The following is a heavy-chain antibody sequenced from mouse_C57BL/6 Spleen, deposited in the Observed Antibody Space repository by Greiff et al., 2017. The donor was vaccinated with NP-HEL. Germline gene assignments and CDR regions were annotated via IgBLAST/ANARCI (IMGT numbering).Heavy chain of an antibody. CDR1: GYTFTSYW. CDR3: ARSGYDYSWFAY. Sequence: QVQLQQPGAELVKPGASVKLSCKASGYTFTSYWMQWVKQRPGQGLEWIGEIDPSDSYTNYNQKFKGKATLTVDTASSTADMQLSSLTSEDSAVYYCARSGYDYSWFAYWGQGTLVTVSA. D-gene: IGHD2-4*01. V-gene: IGHV1-50*01. CDR2: IDPSDSYT. J-gene: IGHJ3*01.